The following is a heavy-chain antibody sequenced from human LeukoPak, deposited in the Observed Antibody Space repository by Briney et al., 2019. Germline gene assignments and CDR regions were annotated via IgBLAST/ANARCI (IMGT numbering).Heavy chain of an antibody. D-gene: IGHD4-23*01. CDR3: ARGYGGNAYFQN. V-gene: IGHV1-69*13. CDR2: IIPIFGTA. J-gene: IGHJ1*01. CDR1: GGTFSSYA. Sequence: ASVKVFCKASGGTFSSYAISWVRQAPGQGLEWMGGIIPIFGTANYAQKFQGRVTITADESTSTAYMELSSLRSEDTAVYYCARGYGGNAYFQNWGQGTLVTVSS.